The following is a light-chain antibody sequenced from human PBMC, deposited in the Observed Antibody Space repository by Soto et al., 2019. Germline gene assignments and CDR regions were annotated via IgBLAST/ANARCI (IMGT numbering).Light chain of an antibody. J-gene: IGKJ4*01. V-gene: IGKV1-6*01. CDR2: ATS. Sequence: AIQMTQSPSSLSASVGDRVTITCRASQGIRNDLGWYQQKPGKAPKLLIYATSSLQSRVPSRFSGSGSGTDFTLTISILQPEDFATYYCLQDYNYPLTFGGGTKVEIK. CDR3: LQDYNYPLT. CDR1: QGIRND.